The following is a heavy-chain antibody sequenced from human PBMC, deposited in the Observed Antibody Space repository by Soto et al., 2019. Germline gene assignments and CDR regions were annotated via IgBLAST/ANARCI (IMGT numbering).Heavy chain of an antibody. CDR2: TYYRSKWYN. CDR3: ARGMVRGGHHPFDY. CDR1: EDSVSSNSAA. Sequence: SQTLSLTCAISEDSVSSNSAAWNWIRQSPSRGLEWLGRTYYRSKWYNDYAVSVKSRITINPDTSKNQFSLQLNSVTPEDTAVYYCARGMVRGGHHPFDYWGQGTLVTVSS. D-gene: IGHD3-10*01. J-gene: IGHJ4*02. V-gene: IGHV6-1*01.